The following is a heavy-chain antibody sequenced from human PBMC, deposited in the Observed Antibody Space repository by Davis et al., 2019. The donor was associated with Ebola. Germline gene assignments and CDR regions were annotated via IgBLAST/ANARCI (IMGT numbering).Heavy chain of an antibody. Sequence: ASVKVSCKASGYTFTNYYMHWVRQAPGQGLEWMGMINPNDSSTTYAQKFRGRVMISADKDTNMAYMDLSSLTSEDTAVYYCARGPSVATAHYFDSWGQGTQVTVSS. CDR3: ARGPSVATAHYFDS. CDR2: INPNDSST. J-gene: IGHJ4*02. CDR1: GYTFTNYY. D-gene: IGHD2-21*02. V-gene: IGHV1-46*01.